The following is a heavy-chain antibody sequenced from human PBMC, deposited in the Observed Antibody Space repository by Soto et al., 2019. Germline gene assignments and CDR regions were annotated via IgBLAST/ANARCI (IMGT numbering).Heavy chain of an antibody. CDR3: ARLGGYCSSTSCYGYYGMDV. V-gene: IGHV4-39*01. J-gene: IGHJ6*02. D-gene: IGHD2-2*01. CDR2: IYYSGST. CDR1: GGSISSSNYY. Sequence: SETLSLTCTVSGGSISSSNYYWGWIRQPPGKGLEWIGTIYYSGSTYYNPSLESRITISVDTSKNQFSLKVNSVTVADTAVYYCARLGGYCSSTSCYGYYGMDVWGQGTTVPVSS.